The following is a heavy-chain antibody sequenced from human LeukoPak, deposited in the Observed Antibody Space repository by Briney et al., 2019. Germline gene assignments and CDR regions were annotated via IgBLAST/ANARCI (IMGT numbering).Heavy chain of an antibody. Sequence: SETLSLTCSVSGYTVSSGYYWAWIRQPPGKGLEWIGYLYGSGSTKANPSLESRATLSADTSKNQFSLRLSSVTAADTAVYYCATIKRGDIFGYFDFWGQGILVAVSS. D-gene: IGHD5-18*01. J-gene: IGHJ4*02. V-gene: IGHV4-59*02. CDR1: GYTVSSGYY. CDR2: LYGSGST. CDR3: ATIKRGDIFGYFDF.